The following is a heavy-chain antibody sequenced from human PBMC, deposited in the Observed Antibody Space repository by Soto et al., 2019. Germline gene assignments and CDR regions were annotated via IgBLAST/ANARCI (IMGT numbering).Heavy chain of an antibody. D-gene: IGHD3-10*01. J-gene: IGHJ6*02. Sequence: VPGAAAGVDYWSWFRQSPGKRMEWIGYVHHSWGSSYNPSLQSRVAISLDTSKSQFSPKVTSVTATDTAVYYCARQGFGPLHGLVDVWGQGTTVTVSS. CDR1: GAAAGVDY. CDR2: VHHSWGS. CDR3: ARQGFGPLHGLVDV. V-gene: IGHV4-59*08.